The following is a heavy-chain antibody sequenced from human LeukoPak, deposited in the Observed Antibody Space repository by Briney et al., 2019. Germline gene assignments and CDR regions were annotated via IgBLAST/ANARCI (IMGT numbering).Heavy chain of an antibody. CDR1: GFTFSSYW. CDR2: IKQDGSEK. J-gene: IGHJ4*02. CDR3: ARGGRRYYYDSSGYYPADY. Sequence: GGPLRLSCAASGFTFSSYWMSWVRQAPGKGLEWVANIKQDGSEKYYVDSVKGRFTISRDNAKNSLYLQMNSLRAEDTAVYYCARGGRRYYYDSSGYYPADYWGQGTLVTVSS. D-gene: IGHD3-22*01. V-gene: IGHV3-7*01.